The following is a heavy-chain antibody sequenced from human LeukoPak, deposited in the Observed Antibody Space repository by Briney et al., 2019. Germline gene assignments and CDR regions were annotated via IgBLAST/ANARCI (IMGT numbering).Heavy chain of an antibody. CDR2: IYYSGST. V-gene: IGHV4-39*07. CDR3: ARIRAESYYYYMDV. D-gene: IGHD1-14*01. CDR1: GGSISSSSYY. Sequence: SETLSLTCTVSGGSISSSSYYWGWIRQPPGKGLEWIGSIYYSGSTYYNPSLKSRVTISVDTSKNQFSLKLSSVTAADTAVYYCARIRAESYYYYMDVWGKGTTVTDSS. J-gene: IGHJ6*03.